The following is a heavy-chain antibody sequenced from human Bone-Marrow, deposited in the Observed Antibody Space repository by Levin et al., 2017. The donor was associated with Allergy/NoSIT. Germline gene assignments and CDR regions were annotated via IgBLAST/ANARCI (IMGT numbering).Heavy chain of an antibody. J-gene: IGHJ4*02. CDR1: GFTFTNAW. CDR2: IRTIPAGGTS. V-gene: IGHV3-15*01. CDR3: AIYPFGRFDY. D-gene: IGHD2-2*02. Sequence: GGSLRLSCAASGFTFTNAWMSWVRQAPGKGLEWVGHIRTIPAGGTSEYAAPVKDRFTISRDDSKNTLYLQMNSLQTEDTAVYYCAIYPFGRFDYWGQGTLVTVSS.